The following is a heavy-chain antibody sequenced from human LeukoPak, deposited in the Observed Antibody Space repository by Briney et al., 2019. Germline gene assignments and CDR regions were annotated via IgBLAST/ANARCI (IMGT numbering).Heavy chain of an antibody. CDR1: GFTFSSYS. CDR3: ARALVVVVPAASYYYGMDV. Sequence: PGGSLRLSCAASGFTFSSYSMNWVRQAPGKGLEWVSSISSSSSYIYYADSVRGRFTISRDNAKNSLYLQMNSLRAEDTAVYYCARALVVVVPAASYYYGMDVWGQGTTVTVSS. V-gene: IGHV3-21*01. CDR2: ISSSSSYI. J-gene: IGHJ6*02. D-gene: IGHD2-2*01.